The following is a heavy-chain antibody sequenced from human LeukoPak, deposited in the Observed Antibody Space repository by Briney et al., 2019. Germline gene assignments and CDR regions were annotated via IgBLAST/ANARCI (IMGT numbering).Heavy chain of an antibody. CDR2: INPNSGGT. CDR1: GYTFTSYY. J-gene: IGHJ4*02. D-gene: IGHD3-16*02. CDR3: ARGTPGSYLGY. Sequence: ASVKVSCKASGYTFTSYYMHWVRQAPGQGLEWMGWINPNSGGTNYAQKFKGWVTLTRDTSINTTYMELSRLASDVTAVYFCARGTPGSYLGYWGQGTLVTVSS. V-gene: IGHV1-2*04.